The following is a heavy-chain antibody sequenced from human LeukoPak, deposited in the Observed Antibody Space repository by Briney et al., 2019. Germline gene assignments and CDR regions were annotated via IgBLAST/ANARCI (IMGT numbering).Heavy chain of an antibody. Sequence: GGSLRLSCAASGFTFSSYWMSWVRQAPGKGLEWVANIKQDGSEKYYVASVKGRFTISRDNAKNSLYLQMNSLRAEDTAVYYCARVSAYYYGSGSYPYYFDYWGQGTLVTVSS. D-gene: IGHD3-10*01. CDR1: GFTFSSYW. V-gene: IGHV3-7*01. CDR3: ARVSAYYYGSGSYPYYFDY. CDR2: IKQDGSEK. J-gene: IGHJ4*02.